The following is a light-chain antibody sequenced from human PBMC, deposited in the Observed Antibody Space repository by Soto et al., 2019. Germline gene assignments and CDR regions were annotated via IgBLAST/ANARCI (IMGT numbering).Light chain of an antibody. CDR1: QTFASH. V-gene: IGKV1-39*01. J-gene: IGKJ3*01. Sequence: DIEMTQSPSSLSASVGDRVTITCRASQTFASHLNWYQQKPGEAPKLLIYAASSLQSGVPSRFSGTSSGTTFALIISSLQPEDFATYSCQQRHTFALTFGPGTSVEIK. CDR3: QQRHTFALT. CDR2: AAS.